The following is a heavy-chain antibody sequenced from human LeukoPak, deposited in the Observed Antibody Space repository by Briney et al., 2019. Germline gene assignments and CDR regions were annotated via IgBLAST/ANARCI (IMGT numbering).Heavy chain of an antibody. CDR2: IIPIFGTA. CDR1: GGTFISYA. CDR3: ARSHEMGTVTTFDY. V-gene: IGHV1-69*05. J-gene: IGHJ4*02. D-gene: IGHD4-17*01. Sequence: GSSVKVSCKASGGTFISYAISWVRQAPGQGHEWMGRIIPIFGTANYAQKFQGRVTITTDESTSTAYMELSSLRSEDTAVYYCARSHEMGTVTTFDYWGQGTLVTVSS.